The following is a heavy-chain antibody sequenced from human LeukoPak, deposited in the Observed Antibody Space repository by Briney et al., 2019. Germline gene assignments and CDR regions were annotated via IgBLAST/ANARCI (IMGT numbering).Heavy chain of an antibody. CDR1: GFTFSSYW. CDR2: IKQDGSEK. V-gene: IGHV3-7*01. D-gene: IGHD3-22*01. CDR3: ARDERGYYDSSGYSGYFDY. Sequence: GGSLRLSCAASGFTFSSYWMSWVRQAPGKGLEWVANIKQDGSEKYYVDSVKGRFTISRDNAKNSLYLQMNSLRAEDTAVYYCARDERGYYDSSGYSGYFDYWGQGTLVTVSS. J-gene: IGHJ4*02.